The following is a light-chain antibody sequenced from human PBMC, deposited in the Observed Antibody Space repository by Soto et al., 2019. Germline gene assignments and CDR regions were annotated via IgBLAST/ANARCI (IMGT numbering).Light chain of an antibody. J-gene: IGKJ4*01. Sequence: QMTQSPSAVSASVGDRVNITCRASQGISNYLAWFQQRPGKVPKRLIYTTSTLQSGVPSRFSGSRSGAEFTLTISSLQPEDIATYYCLQHNSYPRTFGGGTKVDIK. CDR1: QGISNY. CDR2: TTS. V-gene: IGKV1-17*03. CDR3: LQHNSYPRT.